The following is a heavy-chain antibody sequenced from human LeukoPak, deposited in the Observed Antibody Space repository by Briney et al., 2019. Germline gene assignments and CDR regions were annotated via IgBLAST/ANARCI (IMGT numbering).Heavy chain of an antibody. V-gene: IGHV1-2*06. Sequence: ASVKVSCKTSGYTFTNYYIHWVRQAPGQGLEWMGRIDPNTGGTKSAKNFQGRVTMTRDTSISTAYMALSGLRSDDTAVYYCASLYDIVGTTVDYWGQGTLVTVSS. CDR2: IDPNTGGT. CDR3: ASLYDIVGTTVDY. CDR1: GYTFTNYY. D-gene: IGHD1-26*01. J-gene: IGHJ4*02.